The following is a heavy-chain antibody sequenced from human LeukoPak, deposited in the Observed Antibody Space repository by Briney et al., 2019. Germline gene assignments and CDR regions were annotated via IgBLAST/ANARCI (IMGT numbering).Heavy chain of an antibody. D-gene: IGHD4-17*01. V-gene: IGHV3-53*01. CDR3: AKLAGDYLPDYFDY. J-gene: IGHJ4*02. Sequence: GGSLRLSCAASGFTVSNNYMNWVRQAPGKGLEWVSVIYAGGSTYYADSVKGRFTISRDNSKNTLYLQMNSLRAEDTAVYYCAKLAGDYLPDYFDYWGQGTLVTVSS. CDR2: IYAGGST. CDR1: GFTVSNNY.